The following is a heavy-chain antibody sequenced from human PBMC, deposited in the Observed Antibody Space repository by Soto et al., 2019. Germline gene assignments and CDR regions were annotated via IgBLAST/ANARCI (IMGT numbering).Heavy chain of an antibody. V-gene: IGHV3-53*01. CDR3: AGREYCSGGSCYSAFDI. CDR2: IYSGGST. CDR1: GFTVSSNY. J-gene: IGHJ3*02. D-gene: IGHD2-15*01. Sequence: GGSLRLSCAASGFTVSSNYMSWVRQAPGKGLEWVSVIYSGGSTYYVDSVKGRFTISRDNSKNTLYLQMNSLRAEDTAVYYCAGREYCSGGSCYSAFDIWGQGTMVTVSS.